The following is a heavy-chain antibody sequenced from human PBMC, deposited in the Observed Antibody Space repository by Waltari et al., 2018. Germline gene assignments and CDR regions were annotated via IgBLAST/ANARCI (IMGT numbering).Heavy chain of an antibody. V-gene: IGHV4-59*13. CDR3: ARGGWHHLAY. D-gene: IGHD3-22*01. CDR2: IYHSGST. J-gene: IGHJ4*02. CDR1: GGSISSYY. Sequence: QVQLQESGPGLVKPSETLSLTCTVSGGSISSYYWSWIRQPPGKGLEWIGYIYHSGSTIYTPSLHSRVTISVATSQNQCSLKLSSVTAADTAVYYCARGGWHHLAYWGQGTLVTVSS.